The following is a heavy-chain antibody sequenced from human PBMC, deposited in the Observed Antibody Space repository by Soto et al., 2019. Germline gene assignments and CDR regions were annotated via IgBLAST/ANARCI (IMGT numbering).Heavy chain of an antibody. V-gene: IGHV4-31*03. CDR1: GGSISSGGYY. J-gene: IGHJ5*02. D-gene: IGHD2-15*01. Sequence: SETLSLTCTVSGGSISSGGYYWSWIRQHPGKGLECIGYIYYSGSTYYNPSLKSRVTISVDTSKNQFSLKLSSVTAADTAVYYCARDQSGRGVTRWFDPWGQGTLVTVSS. CDR2: IYYSGST. CDR3: ARDQSGRGVTRWFDP.